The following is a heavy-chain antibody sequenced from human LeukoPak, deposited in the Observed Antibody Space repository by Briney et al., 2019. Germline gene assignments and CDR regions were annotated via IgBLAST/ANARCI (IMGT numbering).Heavy chain of an antibody. D-gene: IGHD3-10*01. CDR3: ARSQNYYGSGDC. V-gene: IGHV4-59*01. J-gene: IGHJ4*02. CDR2: IYYTGKT. Sequence: SETLSLTCTVSGGSMSSYYWSWIRQPPGKALEWIGYIYYTGKTYYNPSLEGRVTILVDTSRNHFSVKLSSVTAADTAVYYCARSQNYYGSGDCWSQGTLVTVSS. CDR1: GGSMSSYY.